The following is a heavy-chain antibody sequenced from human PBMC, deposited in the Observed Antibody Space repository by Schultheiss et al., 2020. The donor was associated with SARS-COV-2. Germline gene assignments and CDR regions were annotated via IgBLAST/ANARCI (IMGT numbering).Heavy chain of an antibody. D-gene: IGHD3-3*01. V-gene: IGHV3-30*04. CDR3: ARETRANYDIWSGYSPMGY. CDR1: GFTFSSYA. Sequence: GGSLRLSCAASGFTFSSYAMHWVRQAPGKGLEWVAVVSYDGSDKYYADSVKGRFTISRDNSKNTLYLQMNSLRAEDTAVYYCARETRANYDIWSGYSPMGYWGQGTLVTVSS. CDR2: VSYDGSDK. J-gene: IGHJ4*02.